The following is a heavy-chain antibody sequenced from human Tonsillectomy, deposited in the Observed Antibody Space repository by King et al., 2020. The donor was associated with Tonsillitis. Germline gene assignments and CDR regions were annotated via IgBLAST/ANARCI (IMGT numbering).Heavy chain of an antibody. CDR3: ARDQNDFWSGYFYGMDV. J-gene: IGHJ6*02. CDR1: GFTVSSNY. CDR2: IYSGGST. Sequence: VQLVESGGGLVQPGGSLRLSCAASGFTVSSNYMSWVRQAPGKGLEWVSVIYSGGSTYYADSVKGRFTISRDNSKNTLYLQMNSLRAEDTAVYYCARDQNDFWSGYFYGMDVWGQGTTVTVSS. V-gene: IGHV3-66*01. D-gene: IGHD3-3*01.